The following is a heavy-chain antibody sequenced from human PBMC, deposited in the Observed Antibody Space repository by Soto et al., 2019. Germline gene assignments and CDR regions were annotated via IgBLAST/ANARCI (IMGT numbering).Heavy chain of an antibody. Sequence: SEALSLPCTVSVGPHSSCSYYWSWILHSPAQGLEWIGYIYYSGTTKYNPSLKSRVSISVDTSKNQFSLRLTSLSAADTAVYYCARAASPYFDLLSAFHPWGQGTLVTVSS. CDR1: VGPHSSCSYY. CDR3: ARAASPYFDLLSAFHP. CDR2: IYYSGTT. J-gene: IGHJ5*02. V-gene: IGHV4-61*01. D-gene: IGHD3-9*01.